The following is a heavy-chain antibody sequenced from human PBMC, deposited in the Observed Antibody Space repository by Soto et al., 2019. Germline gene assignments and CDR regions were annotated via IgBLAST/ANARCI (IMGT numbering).Heavy chain of an antibody. Sequence: VQLLESGGGLVQPGGSLRLSCAASGFTFSQYAMSWVRQAPGKGLEWVSIVSGSGARTTYADSVKGRFAISRDNSKNMLYLQMNSLSIDDTAVYYCAKHFASGWSRRDALEIWGQGTMVTVSS. V-gene: IGHV3-23*01. J-gene: IGHJ3*02. CDR2: VSGSGART. D-gene: IGHD6-13*01. CDR3: AKHFASGWSRRDALEI. CDR1: GFTFSQYA.